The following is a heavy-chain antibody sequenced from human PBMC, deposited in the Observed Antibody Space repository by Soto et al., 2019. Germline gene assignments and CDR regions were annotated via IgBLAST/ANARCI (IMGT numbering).Heavy chain of an antibody. V-gene: IGHV4-4*02. CDR3: ARDRGWGLVGENAFDI. J-gene: IGHJ3*02. CDR1: GGSISSSNW. CDR2: YYHSGST. D-gene: IGHD7-27*01. Sequence: SETLSLTCAVSGGSISSSNWWCWVRQPPGKGLGWVGVYYHSGSTNYNPFIKSRVTISVDNTKNHFSLMLSSVTAADTAVYYCARDRGWGLVGENAFDIWGQGTMVTVSS.